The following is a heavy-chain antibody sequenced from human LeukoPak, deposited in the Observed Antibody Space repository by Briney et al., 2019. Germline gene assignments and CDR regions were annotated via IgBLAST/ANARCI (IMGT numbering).Heavy chain of an antibody. CDR1: GFTFSGSA. Sequence: QSGGSLRLSCAASGFTFSGSAIHWVRQASGKGLEWVGRIRSKANNYATTYAASVKGRFTISRDDSKNTVHLQMNSLKTEDTAVYWCTRRPGSGSYYFDYWGQGTLVTVST. CDR2: IRSKANNYAT. J-gene: IGHJ4*02. V-gene: IGHV3-73*01. D-gene: IGHD3-10*01. CDR3: TRRPGSGSYYFDY.